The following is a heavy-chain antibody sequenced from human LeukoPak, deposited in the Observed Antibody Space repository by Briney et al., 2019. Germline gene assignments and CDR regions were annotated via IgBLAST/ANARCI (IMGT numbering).Heavy chain of an antibody. D-gene: IGHD2-15*01. J-gene: IGHJ5*02. Sequence: SETLSLTCTVSGDSVSSSYWNWIRQPPGKGLEWIDYVYYSGSANYHPSLKSRVTISVATSKNQFSLKLSSVTAADTAVYYGARGVKAEAWGQGTLVTVPS. CDR3: ARGVKAEA. CDR2: VYYSGSA. CDR1: GDSVSSSY. V-gene: IGHV4-59*02.